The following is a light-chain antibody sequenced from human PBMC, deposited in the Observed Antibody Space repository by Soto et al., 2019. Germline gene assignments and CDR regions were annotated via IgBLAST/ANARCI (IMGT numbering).Light chain of an antibody. CDR2: GAS. J-gene: IGKJ5*01. Sequence: EIVLTQSPGTLSLSPGERATLSCRASQSVSSSYLAWYQQKPGQSPRLLISGASSRATGIPDRFSGSGSGTDFPLTISRLEPEDFAISYCQQYGNSPITFGQGTRLEIK. V-gene: IGKV3-20*01. CDR3: QQYGNSPIT. CDR1: QSVSSSY.